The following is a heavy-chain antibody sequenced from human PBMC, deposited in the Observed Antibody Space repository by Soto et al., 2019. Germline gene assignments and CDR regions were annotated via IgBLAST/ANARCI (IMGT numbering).Heavy chain of an antibody. CDR2: ISSGSITI. D-gene: IGHD4-17*01. CDR1: VFTFSSYS. CDR3: ARDFGYGDYVDY. V-gene: IGHV3-48*02. Sequence: GGSLRLSCAASVFTFSSYSMTWVRQAPGKGLEWVSYISSGSITIYYADSVEGRFTISRDNAKNSLYLQLNSLRDEDTAVYYCARDFGYGDYVDYRGQGTLVTVSS. J-gene: IGHJ4*02.